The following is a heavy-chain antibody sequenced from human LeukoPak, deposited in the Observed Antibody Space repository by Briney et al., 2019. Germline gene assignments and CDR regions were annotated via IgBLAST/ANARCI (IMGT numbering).Heavy chain of an antibody. Sequence: SETLSLTCTVSGGSISSYYWSWIRQPPGKGLEGMGYIYYSGSTNYNPSLKSRVTISVDTSKNQFSLKLSSVTAADTAVYYCARLALYSSSWRPIDYWGQGPLVTVSS. CDR2: IYYSGST. D-gene: IGHD6-13*01. CDR3: ARLALYSSSWRPIDY. CDR1: GGSISSYY. V-gene: IGHV4-59*08. J-gene: IGHJ4*02.